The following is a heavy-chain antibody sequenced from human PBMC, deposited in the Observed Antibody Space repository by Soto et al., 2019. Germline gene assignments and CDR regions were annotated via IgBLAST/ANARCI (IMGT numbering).Heavy chain of an antibody. CDR1: GFTFSSYA. Sequence: DVQLLESGGGLVQPGGSLRLSCAASGFTFSSYAMNWVRQAPGKGLEWVSGISASGGSTYYADSVKGRFTISRDNSKNTLYLQMNSLRAEDTAVYYCAKRLTLYGPIDYWGQGTLVTVSS. J-gene: IGHJ4*02. CDR2: ISASGGST. V-gene: IGHV3-23*01. D-gene: IGHD3-16*01. CDR3: AKRLTLYGPIDY.